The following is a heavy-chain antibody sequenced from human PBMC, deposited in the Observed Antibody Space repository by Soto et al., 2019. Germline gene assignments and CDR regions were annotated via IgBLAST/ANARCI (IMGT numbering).Heavy chain of an antibody. Sequence: EVQLLESGGGLVQPGGSLRLSCAASGFTFSNYAVTWVRQAPGKGLEWVSTISGSGGSTYYADSVKGRFTISRDNSKNTLYRQMNSLRAEDTAVYYCAKDQGSSWYEIDYLGQGTLGTVSS. V-gene: IGHV3-23*01. D-gene: IGHD6-13*01. CDR2: ISGSGGST. J-gene: IGHJ4*02. CDR1: GFTFSNYA. CDR3: AKDQGSSWYEIDY.